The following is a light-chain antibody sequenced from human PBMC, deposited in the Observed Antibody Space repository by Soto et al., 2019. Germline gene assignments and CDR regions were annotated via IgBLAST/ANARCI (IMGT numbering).Light chain of an antibody. CDR3: QSYDSSLSGWV. CDR1: SSNIGAIYD. J-gene: IGLJ3*02. CDR2: GNS. V-gene: IGLV1-40*01. Sequence: QSLLTQPPSVSGAPGQRVTISCTGSSSNIGAIYDVHWYQQLPGTAPKLLIYGNSNRPSGVPDRFSGSKSGTSASLAITGLQAEDEADYYCQSYDSSLSGWVFGGGTKLTVL.